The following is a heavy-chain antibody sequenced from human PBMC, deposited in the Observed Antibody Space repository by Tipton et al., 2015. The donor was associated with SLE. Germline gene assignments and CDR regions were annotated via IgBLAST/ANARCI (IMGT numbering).Heavy chain of an antibody. J-gene: IGHJ4*02. CDR1: GDSISGGKYH. V-gene: IGHV4-61*02. CDR2: VYPSGAT. D-gene: IGHD3-3*01. Sequence: TLSLTCTVSGDSISGGKYHWSWVRQPPGKGLQWIGRVYPSGATDYNSSLKSRVTISVDKSKNQVSLKLSAVTAADTAVYYCARGSYDFWSGKPEKYFDSWGQGTLVTVSS. CDR3: ARGSYDFWSGKPEKYFDS.